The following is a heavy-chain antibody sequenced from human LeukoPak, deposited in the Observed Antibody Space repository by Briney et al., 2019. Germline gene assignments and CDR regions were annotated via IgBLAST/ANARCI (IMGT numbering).Heavy chain of an antibody. V-gene: IGHV3-48*01. CDR3: ARETPRRGETRDGYR. CDR1: GFTFSGYS. D-gene: IGHD5-24*01. Sequence: PGGSLRLSCAASGFTFSGYSMNWVRQAPGKGLEWVSYISSSSSTIYYADSVKGRFTISRDNAKNSLYLQMNSLRAEDTAVYYCARETPRRGETRDGYRWGQGTLVTVSS. J-gene: IGHJ4*02. CDR2: ISSSSSTI.